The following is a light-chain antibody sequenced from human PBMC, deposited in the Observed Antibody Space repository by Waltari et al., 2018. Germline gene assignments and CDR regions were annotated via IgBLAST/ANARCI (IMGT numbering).Light chain of an antibody. CDR2: WGS. CDR3: QQYYTVPAT. J-gene: IGKJ3*01. V-gene: IGKV4-1*01. CDR1: QSILFSSTTKNY. Sequence: DIVMTQSPDSLAVSLCEMSNINCRSSQSILFSSTTKNYLSWYQQKPGQPPKRLIFWGSIRESGGLDRFSGSGSGPNFTLTISCRRAEDVAVYYCQQYYTVPATFGPGTKVDVK.